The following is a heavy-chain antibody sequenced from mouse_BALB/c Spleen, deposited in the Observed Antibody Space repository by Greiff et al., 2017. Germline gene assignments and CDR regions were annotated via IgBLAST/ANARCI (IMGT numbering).Heavy chain of an antibody. CDR2: IDPENGNT. CDR3: ARSLTTATFAY. V-gene: IGHV14-1*02. D-gene: IGHD1-2*01. Sequence: EVKLQESGAELVRPGALVKLSCKASGFNIKDYYMHWVKQRPEQGLEWIGWIDPENGNTIYDPKFQGKASITADTSSNTAYLQLSSLTSEDTAVYYCARSLTTATFAYWGQGTLVTVSA. J-gene: IGHJ3*01. CDR1: GFNIKDYY.